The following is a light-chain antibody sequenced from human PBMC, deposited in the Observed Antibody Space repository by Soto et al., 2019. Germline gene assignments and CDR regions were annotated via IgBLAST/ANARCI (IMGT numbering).Light chain of an antibody. CDR2: KTY. V-gene: IGKV1-5*03. CDR1: QSVSNW. J-gene: IGKJ2*01. Sequence: DIQMTQYPSTLSAYVGDKVPITCRASQSVSNWLAWYQQKPGKAPKLLVFKTYNLESGVASRFSGSGSGTEFTLTISGLQPDDFATYYCQQYNSYSLFGQGTKLEIK. CDR3: QQYNSYSL.